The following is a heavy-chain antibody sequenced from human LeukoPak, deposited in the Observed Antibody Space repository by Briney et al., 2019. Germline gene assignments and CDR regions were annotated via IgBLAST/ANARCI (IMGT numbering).Heavy chain of an antibody. V-gene: IGHV1-18*01. J-gene: IGHJ6*02. D-gene: IGHD2/OR15-2a*01. Sequence: GASVKVSCKVSGYTLTELSMHWVRQAPGQGLEWMGWISAYNGNTNYAQKLQGRVTMTTDTSTSTAYMELRSLRSDDTAVYYCATLLFFSDYYYGMDVWGQGTTVTVSS. CDR2: ISAYNGNT. CDR3: ATLLFFSDYYYGMDV. CDR1: GYTLTELS.